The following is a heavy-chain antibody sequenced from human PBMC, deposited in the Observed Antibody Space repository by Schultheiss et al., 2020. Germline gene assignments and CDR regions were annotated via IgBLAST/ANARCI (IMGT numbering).Heavy chain of an antibody. V-gene: IGHV4-30-2*03. Sequence: SQTLSLTCAVSGGSISSGGYSWSWIRQPPGKGLEWIGRIYTSGSTNYNPSLKSRVTISVDTSKNQFSLKLSSVPAADTAVYYCARSLPRWYMDVWGKGTTVTVSS. D-gene: IGHD4-23*01. CDR3: ARSLPRWYMDV. CDR1: GGSISSGGYS. J-gene: IGHJ6*03. CDR2: IYTSGST.